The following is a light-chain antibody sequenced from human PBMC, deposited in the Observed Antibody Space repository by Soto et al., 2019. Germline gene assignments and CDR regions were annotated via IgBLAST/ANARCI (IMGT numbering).Light chain of an antibody. CDR3: SSYAGSNNWV. CDR2: EVS. Sequence: QSALTQPASVSGSPGQSITISCTGTSSDVGGYKYVSWYQQHPGKAPRLMICEVSKRPSGVPDRFSGSKSGNTASLTVSGLQAEDEADYYCSSYAGSNNWVFGGGTKLTVL. V-gene: IGLV2-8*01. J-gene: IGLJ2*01. CDR1: SSDVGGYKY.